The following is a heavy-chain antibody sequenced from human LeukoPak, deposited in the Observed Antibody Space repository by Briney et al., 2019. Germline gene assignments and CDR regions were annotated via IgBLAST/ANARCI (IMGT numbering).Heavy chain of an antibody. CDR1: GGSISSSNW. D-gene: IGHD3-22*01. V-gene: IGHV4-4*02. J-gene: IGHJ4*02. CDR2: IYHSGST. CDR3: ARGRYYDSSGYRWSPFDY. Sequence: SETLSLTCAVSGGSISSSNWWSWVRQPPGKGLEWIGEIYHSGSTNYNPSLKSRVTISVDKSKNQFSLKLSSVTAADTAVYYCARGRYYDSSGYRWSPFDYWGQGTLVTVSS.